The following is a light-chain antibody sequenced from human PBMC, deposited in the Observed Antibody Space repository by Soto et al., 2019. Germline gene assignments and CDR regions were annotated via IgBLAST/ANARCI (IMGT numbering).Light chain of an antibody. V-gene: IGKV3-20*01. CDR3: QQYGSSPRT. CDR1: QRVSSSY. J-gene: IGKJ1*01. Sequence: EIVLTQSPGTLSLSPGERATLSCRARQRVSSSYLAWYQHKPGQAPRLLIYGASSRATGIPDRFSGSGSGTDFTLTISRLEPEDFAVYYCQQYGSSPRTFGQGTKVEIK. CDR2: GAS.